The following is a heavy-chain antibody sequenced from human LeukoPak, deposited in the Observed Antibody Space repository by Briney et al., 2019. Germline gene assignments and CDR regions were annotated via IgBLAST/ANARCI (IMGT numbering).Heavy chain of an antibody. D-gene: IGHD6-6*01. Sequence: KPSETLPLTCTVSGASITSGEFYCSWIRQSPGKGLEWIGYIYYSGSTYYNPSLKSRVTISVDTSKNQFSLKLSSVTAADTAVYYCARGDGGSSRWFDPWGQGTLVTVSS. CDR3: ARGDGGSSRWFDP. J-gene: IGHJ5*02. V-gene: IGHV4-30-4*01. CDR2: IYYSGST. CDR1: GASITSGEFY.